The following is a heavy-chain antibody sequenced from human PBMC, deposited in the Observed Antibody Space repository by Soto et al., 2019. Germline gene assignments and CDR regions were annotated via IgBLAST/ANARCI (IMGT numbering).Heavy chain of an antibody. D-gene: IGHD2-15*01. CDR2: IAYDGSNA. V-gene: IGHV3-30-3*01. CDR3: ERGDREDILVVVGVRWGGYGIVI. CDR1: GFTFRNYA. Sequence: QVQLVESGGGGVQPGGSLRLSSAASGFTFRNYALHWVLQAPGKGLECLAVIAYDGSNALYRDSGKGRCTISRDKSKNALYLHMNSLRSEDTGVYYCERGDREDILVVVGVRWGGYGIVIWGEGTSVTVSS. J-gene: IGHJ6*04.